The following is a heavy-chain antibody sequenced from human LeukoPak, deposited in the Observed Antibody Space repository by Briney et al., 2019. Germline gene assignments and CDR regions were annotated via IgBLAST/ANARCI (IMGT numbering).Heavy chain of an antibody. D-gene: IGHD1-26*01. Sequence: TGGSLRLSCVAFEFTFSSYSMIWVRQAPGKGLEWISYISNGSGNRYYADSVKGRFTISRDNAKNLLYLQMNNLRADDTAVYYCARAAKWEFYHYYMDVWGKGTTVAVSS. V-gene: IGHV3-48*01. CDR3: ARAAKWEFYHYYMDV. J-gene: IGHJ6*03. CDR1: EFTFSSYS. CDR2: ISNGSGNR.